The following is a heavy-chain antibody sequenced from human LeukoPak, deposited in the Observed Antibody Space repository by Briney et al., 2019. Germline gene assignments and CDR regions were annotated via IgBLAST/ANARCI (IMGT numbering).Heavy chain of an antibody. D-gene: IGHD3-3*01. J-gene: IGHJ4*02. Sequence: ASVKVSCKASGYTFTSYYMHWVRQAPGQGLEWMGIINPSSGSTSYAQKFQGRVTMTRDMSTSTVYMELSSLRSEDTAVYYCARDGTVFWSGYQIDYWGQGTLVTVSS. CDR2: INPSSGST. CDR1: GYTFTSYY. CDR3: ARDGTVFWSGYQIDY. V-gene: IGHV1-46*01.